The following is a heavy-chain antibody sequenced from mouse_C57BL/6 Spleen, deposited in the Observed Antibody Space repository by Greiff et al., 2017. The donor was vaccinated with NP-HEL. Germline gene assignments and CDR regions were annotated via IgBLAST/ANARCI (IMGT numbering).Heavy chain of an antibody. CDR2: INPSTGGT. CDR1: GYSFTGYY. CDR3: ADGGRCPFAY. D-gene: IGHD1-1*01. V-gene: IGHV1-42*01. Sequence: SGPELVKPGASVKISCKASGYSFTGYYMNWVKQSPEKSLEWIGEINPSTGGTTYNQKFKAKATLTVDKSSSTAYMQLKSLTSEDSAVYYGADGGRCPFAYWGQGTLVTVSA. J-gene: IGHJ3*01.